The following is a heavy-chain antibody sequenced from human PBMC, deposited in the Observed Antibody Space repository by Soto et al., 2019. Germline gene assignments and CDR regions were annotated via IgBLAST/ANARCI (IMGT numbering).Heavy chain of an antibody. CDR2: INGGTGQT. CDR1: GYTFSTHA. Sequence: QVQVVQSGAEVKKPGASVKISCKASGYTFSTHAMHWVRQAPGQSLEWMGWINGGTGQTKHSHRFQDRISITRDTFASTAYMELSSLRSEDTAVYYCARGKGMEENYYYYGLDIWGQRTTVTVSS. CDR3: ARGKGMEENYYYYGLDI. J-gene: IGHJ6*02. V-gene: IGHV1-3*01. D-gene: IGHD1-1*01.